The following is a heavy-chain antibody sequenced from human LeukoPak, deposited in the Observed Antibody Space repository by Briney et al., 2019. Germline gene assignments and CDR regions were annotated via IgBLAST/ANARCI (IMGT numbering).Heavy chain of an antibody. CDR2: VYYSGST. CDR3: ASLARSYYYDSSGYLDYFDY. Sequence: SETLSLTCTVSGGFITAYYWSWIRQPPGKGLEWIGYVYYSGSTEYNPSLRSRITISVDKSKNQFSLKLSSVTAADTAVYYCASLARSYYYDSSGYLDYFDYWGQGTLVTVSS. D-gene: IGHD3-22*01. CDR1: GGFITAYY. V-gene: IGHV4-59*12. J-gene: IGHJ4*02.